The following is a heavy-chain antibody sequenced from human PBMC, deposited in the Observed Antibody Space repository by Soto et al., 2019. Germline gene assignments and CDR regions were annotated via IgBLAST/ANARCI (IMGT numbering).Heavy chain of an antibody. V-gene: IGHV4-38-2*01. Sequence: SETLSLTCAVSGYSISSGYYWGWIRQPPGKGLEWIGSIYHSGSTYYNPSLKSRVTISVDTSKNQFSLKLSSVTAADTAVYYCARQGGGSYYCFDYWGQGTLVTVSS. CDR3: ARQGGGSYYCFDY. D-gene: IGHD1-26*01. J-gene: IGHJ4*02. CDR1: GYSISSGYY. CDR2: IYHSGST.